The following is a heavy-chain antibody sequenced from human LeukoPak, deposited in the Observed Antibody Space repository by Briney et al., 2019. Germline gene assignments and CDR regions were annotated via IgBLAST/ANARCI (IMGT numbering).Heavy chain of an antibody. CDR2: ISGSGQSI. CDR3: AKDGGSYFATDPFDI. CDR1: GFTFSNYS. Sequence: GGSLRLSCAASGFTFSNYSMNWVRQAPGKGLEWVSVISGSGQSIHYADSVKGRFTISRDNSKNTVYLQMNSLRAEDTALYYCAKDGGSYFATDPFDIWGQGTMVTVSS. J-gene: IGHJ3*02. V-gene: IGHV3-23*01. D-gene: IGHD3-16*01.